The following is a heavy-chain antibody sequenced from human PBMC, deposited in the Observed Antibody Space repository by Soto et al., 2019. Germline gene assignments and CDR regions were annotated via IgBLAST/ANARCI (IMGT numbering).Heavy chain of an antibody. CDR3: ARVVDAAMLS. J-gene: IGHJ4*02. Sequence: QVQLQESGPGLVKPSQTLSLTCTVSGGSISSGDYDWTWIRQPPGKGLEWIGYISYSGSTYYNPSLKSRVTISIDPSKNQMSLKLSSVTAADTAVYYCARVVDAAMLSWGQGTLVTVSS. CDR1: GGSISSGDYD. V-gene: IGHV4-30-4*01. CDR2: ISYSGST. D-gene: IGHD5-18*01.